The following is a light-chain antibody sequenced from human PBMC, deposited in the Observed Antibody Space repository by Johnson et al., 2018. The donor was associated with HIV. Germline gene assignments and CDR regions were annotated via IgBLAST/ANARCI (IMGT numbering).Light chain of an antibody. CDR1: SSNIGNNY. V-gene: IGLV1-51*01. J-gene: IGLJ1*01. CDR2: DNN. Sequence: QSVLTKPPSVSAAPGQKVTISCSGSSSNIGNNYVSWYQQLPGTAPKLLIYDNNKRPSGIPDRISGSKSGTSATLGITRLQTGDEADDYCGTWDSRLTAGHVVGSGTKATLL. CDR3: GTWDSRLTAGHV.